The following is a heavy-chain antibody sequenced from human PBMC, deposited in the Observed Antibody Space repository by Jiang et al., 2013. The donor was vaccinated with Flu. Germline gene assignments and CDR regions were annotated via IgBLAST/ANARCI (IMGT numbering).Heavy chain of an antibody. CDR2: ITSSGGTI. V-gene: IGHV3-48*03. D-gene: IGHD5-18*01. J-gene: IGHJ4*02. CDR3: AREDTTLDY. Sequence: GLVWVSCITSSGGTIYYADSVKGRFTISRDNAKNALYLQMKNLRAEDTAVYYCAREDTTLDYWGQGTLVTVSS.